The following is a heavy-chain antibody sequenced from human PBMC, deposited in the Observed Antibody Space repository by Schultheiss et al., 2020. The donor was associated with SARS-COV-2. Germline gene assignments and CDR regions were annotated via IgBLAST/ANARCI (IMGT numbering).Heavy chain of an antibody. Sequence: SETLSLTCTVSGGSISSYYWSWIRQPAGKGLEWIGRIYTSGSTNYNPSLKSRVTMSVDTSKNQFSLKLSSVTAADTAVYYCARHQAYYYDSSGYPFNDAFDIWGQGTMVTVSS. V-gene: IGHV4-4*07. D-gene: IGHD3-22*01. CDR3: ARHQAYYYDSSGYPFNDAFDI. CDR2: IYTSGST. CDR1: GGSISSYY. J-gene: IGHJ3*02.